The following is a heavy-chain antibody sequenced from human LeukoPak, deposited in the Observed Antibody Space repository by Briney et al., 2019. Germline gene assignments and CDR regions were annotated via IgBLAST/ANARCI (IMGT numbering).Heavy chain of an antibody. CDR3: ARDPRYCSGGSCHYSRFDP. V-gene: IGHV4-4*07. D-gene: IGHD2-15*01. J-gene: IGHJ5*02. CDR1: GNSFGDYY. Sequence: SETLSLTCTVSGNSFGDYYWSWIRQPAGKGLEWIGRIYTSGSTNYNPSLKSRVTIPVDTSKNQFSLKLTSVTAADTAVYYCARDPRYCSGGSCHYSRFDPWGQGTLVTVSS. CDR2: IYTSGST.